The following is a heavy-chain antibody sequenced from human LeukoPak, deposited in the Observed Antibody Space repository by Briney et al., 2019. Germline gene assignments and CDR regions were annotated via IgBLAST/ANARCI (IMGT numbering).Heavy chain of an antibody. Sequence: GGSLRLSCAASGFTFSSYAMNWVRQTPGKGLKWVSGISGGGVSTYYADSVKGRFTISRDNPKNTLYLQMNSLRAEDTAVYYCAKDSSMIRGYFDYWGQGILVTVSS. CDR1: GFTFSSYA. V-gene: IGHV3-23*01. CDR3: AKDSSMIRGYFDY. CDR2: ISGGGVST. J-gene: IGHJ4*02. D-gene: IGHD3-22*01.